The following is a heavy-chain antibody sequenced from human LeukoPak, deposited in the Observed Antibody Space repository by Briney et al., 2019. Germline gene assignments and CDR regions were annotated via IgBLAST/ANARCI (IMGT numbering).Heavy chain of an antibody. D-gene: IGHD3-22*01. CDR2: ISYDGSKN. CDR3: AKELSSARGYGMDV. Sequence: GGSLRLSCAASGFTFSSYGMQWVRQAPGKGLEWVAVISYDGSKNYYGDSVEGRFTISRDNSKNTLYLQMNSLRAEDTAVYYCAKELSSARGYGMDVWGQGTTVTVSS. CDR1: GFTFSSYG. J-gene: IGHJ6*02. V-gene: IGHV3-30*18.